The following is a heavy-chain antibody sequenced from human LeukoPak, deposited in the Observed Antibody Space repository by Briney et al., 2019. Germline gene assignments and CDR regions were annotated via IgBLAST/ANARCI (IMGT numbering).Heavy chain of an antibody. CDR1: GHTFTSYG. D-gene: IGHD6-19*01. CDR2: ISAYNGNT. J-gene: IGHJ4*02. CDR3: ARDRPGIAVAGRHLSFDY. V-gene: IGHV1-18*01. Sequence: GASVKVSCKASGHTFTSYGISWVRQAPGQGLEWMGWISAYNGNTNYAQKLQGRVTMTTDTSTSTAYMELRSLRSDDTAVYYCARDRPGIAVAGRHLSFDYWGQGTLVTVSS.